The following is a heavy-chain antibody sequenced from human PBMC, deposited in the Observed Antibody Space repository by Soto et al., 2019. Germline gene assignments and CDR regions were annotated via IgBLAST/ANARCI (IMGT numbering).Heavy chain of an antibody. J-gene: IGHJ6*02. CDR3: ARDRKLELPGNYYYYGMDV. CDR2: ISSSGTV. D-gene: IGHD1-7*01. CDR1: GGSIRDYF. V-gene: IGHV4-59*01. Sequence: SETLSLTCSVSGGSIRDYFWTWIRQSPGRGLEWIGYISSSGTVKYNSSLKGRVTISLDRSRNQFSLKLSSVTAADTAVYFCARDRKLELPGNYYYYGMDVWGQGTTVTVS.